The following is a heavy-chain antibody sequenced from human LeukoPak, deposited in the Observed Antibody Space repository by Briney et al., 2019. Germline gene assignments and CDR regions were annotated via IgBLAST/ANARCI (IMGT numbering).Heavy chain of an antibody. V-gene: IGHV3-33*01. D-gene: IGHD5-18*01. J-gene: IGHJ4*02. CDR2: IWYDGSNK. CDR1: GFTLSSYG. Sequence: PGGSLRLSCAASGFTLSSYGMHWVRQAPGKGLEWVAVIWYDGSNKYYADSVKGRFTISRDNSKNTLYLQMNSLRAEDTAVYYCARSRGYSYEFDYWGQGTLVTVSS. CDR3: ARSRGYSYEFDY.